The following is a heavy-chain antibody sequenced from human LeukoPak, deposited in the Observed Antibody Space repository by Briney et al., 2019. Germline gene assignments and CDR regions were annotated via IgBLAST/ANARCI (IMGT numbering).Heavy chain of an antibody. Sequence: SETLSLTCAVYGGSFSGYYWSWIRQPPGKGLEWIGSVYYSGTTYYNPSLKSRVTISVDTSKNQFSLKLNSVTAADTAVYYCARGGALWTMMNWGQGTLVTVSS. D-gene: IGHD3-22*01. V-gene: IGHV4-34*01. CDR2: VYYSGTT. CDR1: GGSFSGYY. CDR3: ARGGALWTMMN. J-gene: IGHJ4*02.